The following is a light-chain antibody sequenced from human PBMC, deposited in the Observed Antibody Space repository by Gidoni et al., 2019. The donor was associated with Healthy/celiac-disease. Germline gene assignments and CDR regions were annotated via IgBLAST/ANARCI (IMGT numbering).Light chain of an antibody. CDR1: QSVSSN. Sequence: ELVMTQSPATLSVSPGERASLSCRAGQSVSSNLAWYQPKPGQAHRLLIYGASTRATGSPARFSGSGSGTEFTLTISSLQSEDFAVYYCQQYHNWPQTFGQGTKVEIK. CDR2: GAS. CDR3: QQYHNWPQT. V-gene: IGKV3-15*01. J-gene: IGKJ1*01.